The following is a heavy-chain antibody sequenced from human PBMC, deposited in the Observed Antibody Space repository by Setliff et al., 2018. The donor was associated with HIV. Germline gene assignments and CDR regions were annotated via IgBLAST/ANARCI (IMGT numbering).Heavy chain of an antibody. V-gene: IGHV3-23*01. Sequence: GGSLRLSCVGSGFTFSNYAMTWVRQAPGKGLEWVSAIGGSTGSTYYADSVKGRFTISTDNSKNTLYLQMNSLRAEDTAVYYCAKPLTQWGVSPYHYAVDVWGQGTTVTVS. CDR1: GFTFSNYA. D-gene: IGHD1-26*01. J-gene: IGHJ6*02. CDR2: IGGSTGST. CDR3: AKPLTQWGVSPYHYAVDV.